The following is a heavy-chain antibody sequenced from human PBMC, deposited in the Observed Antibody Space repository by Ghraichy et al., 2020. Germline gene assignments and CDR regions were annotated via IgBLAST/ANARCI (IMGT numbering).Heavy chain of an antibody. D-gene: IGHD2-2*01. J-gene: IGHJ5*02. CDR2: IKQDGSEK. CDR1: GFTFSSYW. CDR3: ARESQLIEGFIGSRGWFDP. Sequence: GGSLRLSCAASGFTFSSYWMSWVRQAPGKGLEWVANIKQDGSEKYYVDSVKGRFTISRDNAKNSLYLQMNSLRAEDTAVYYCARESQLIEGFIGSRGWFDPWGQGTLVTVSS. V-gene: IGHV3-7*01.